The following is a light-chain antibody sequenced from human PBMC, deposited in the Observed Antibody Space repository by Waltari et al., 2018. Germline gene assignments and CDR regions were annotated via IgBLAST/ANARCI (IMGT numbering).Light chain of an antibody. J-gene: IGLJ2*01. Sequence: QSVLTQPPSASGTPGQTVTISCSGGDSNVGRNTVNWYHQLPGTAPKLIVYNNFHRPSGVPDRFSGSKSGTSASLAILGVRSEDESDYYCATWDDSLNGPVFGGGTKVTVL. CDR3: ATWDDSLNGPV. CDR2: NNF. CDR1: DSNVGRNT. V-gene: IGLV1-44*01.